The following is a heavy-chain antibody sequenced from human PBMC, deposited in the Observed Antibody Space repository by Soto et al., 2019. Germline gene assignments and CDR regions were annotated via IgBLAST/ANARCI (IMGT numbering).Heavy chain of an antibody. Sequence: QVQMVQSGAEVKKPGSSVKVSCKASGGTFSSYAITWVRQAPGQGLEWMGGIIPIFGTANYAQKFQGRVTITADDSLTTAYMALSSLRSEDTAVYYCARDFPSSGSDPWGQGTLVTVSS. J-gene: IGHJ5*02. V-gene: IGHV1-69*01. D-gene: IGHD3-10*01. CDR2: IIPIFGTA. CDR1: GGTFSSYA. CDR3: ARDFPSSGSDP.